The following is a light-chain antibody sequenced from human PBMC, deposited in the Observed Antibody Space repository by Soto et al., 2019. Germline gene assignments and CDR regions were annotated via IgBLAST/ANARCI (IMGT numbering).Light chain of an antibody. V-gene: IGKV3-15*01. Sequence: IVMTQSPATLSVSPGERATLSCRASQRVNSNVAWYQQKPGQSPRLLVYGATARATGVPARFSGSGSGTQFTLTISSLQSEDFAVYYCQQRSNWPPITFGQGTRLEI. CDR2: GAT. CDR1: QRVNSN. J-gene: IGKJ5*01. CDR3: QQRSNWPPIT.